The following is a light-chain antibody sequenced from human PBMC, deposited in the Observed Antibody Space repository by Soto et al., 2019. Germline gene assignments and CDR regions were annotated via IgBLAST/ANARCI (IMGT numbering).Light chain of an antibody. V-gene: IGKV3-15*01. J-gene: IGKJ4*01. CDR2: VAS. Sequence: EIVMTQSPVTLSVSPGDRATLSCRASQSVNSNLAWYQHQPGQTPKLLLYVASTRAAGIPARFRGSGSCTEFTLAISSLQSEDFAVYYCQQYNVWPLTFGGGTKVEFK. CDR1: QSVNSN. CDR3: QQYNVWPLT.